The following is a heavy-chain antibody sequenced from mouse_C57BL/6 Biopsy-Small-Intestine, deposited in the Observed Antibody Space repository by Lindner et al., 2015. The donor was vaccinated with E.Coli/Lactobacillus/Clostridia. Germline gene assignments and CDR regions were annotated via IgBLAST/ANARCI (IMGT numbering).Heavy chain of an antibody. Sequence: VQLQESGAELMKPGASVRLSCKATGYTFTGNYIEWVKQRPGHGLEWIGEILPGSISSYFNEKFKNKATFTADTSSNTAYMQLSSLTTEDSAIYYCARRGLWLRQRGEFAYWGQGTLVTVSA. CDR2: ILPGSISS. J-gene: IGHJ3*01. V-gene: IGHV1-9*01. CDR3: ARRGLWLRQRGEFAY. CDR1: GYTFTGNY. D-gene: IGHD2-2*01.